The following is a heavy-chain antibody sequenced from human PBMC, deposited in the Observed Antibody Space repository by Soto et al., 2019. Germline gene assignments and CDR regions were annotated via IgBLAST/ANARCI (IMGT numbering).Heavy chain of an antibody. J-gene: IGHJ5*01. Sequence: PGWSVRLCFVAPECIVRDYWIIRDRQAPGKGLEGVANIKQDGSEKYYVDSVKGRFIISRDNAKNSLFLQMSSLRADDTAVYYCARDPRGHYSFDSWGQATLVTVSS. CDR3: ARDPRGHYSFDS. CDR2: IKQDGSEK. V-gene: IGHV3-7*03. D-gene: IGHD2-21*01. CDR1: ECIVRDYW.